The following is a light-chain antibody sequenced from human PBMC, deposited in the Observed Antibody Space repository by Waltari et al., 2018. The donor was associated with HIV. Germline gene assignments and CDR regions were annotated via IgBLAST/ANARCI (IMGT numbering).Light chain of an antibody. V-gene: IGLV2-23*02. Sequence: QSTLTQPASVSGSPGQSITISCTGTSSDVGSYNLVSWYQQHPNKAPKRLIYEVAKRPSGISNRFSGSKSDTTASLTIAGLESEDEAEYYCCSYASSNWVFGGGTKLTVL. CDR3: CSYASSNWV. J-gene: IGLJ3*02. CDR2: EVA. CDR1: SSDVGSYNL.